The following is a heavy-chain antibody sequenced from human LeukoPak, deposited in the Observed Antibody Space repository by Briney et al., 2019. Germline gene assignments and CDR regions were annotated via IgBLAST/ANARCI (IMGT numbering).Heavy chain of an antibody. V-gene: IGHV4-59*01. D-gene: IGHD2-15*01. CDR2: IYHSGST. CDR1: GDSISSYY. J-gene: IGHJ5*02. CDR3: ARDLRNCSGGSCYHWFDP. Sequence: SETLSLTCTVSGDSISSYYWSWIRQPPGKGLEWIGYIYHSGSTNYNPSLKSRVTISVDTSKNQFSLKLSSVTAADTAVYYCARDLRNCSGGSCYHWFDPWGQGTLVTVSS.